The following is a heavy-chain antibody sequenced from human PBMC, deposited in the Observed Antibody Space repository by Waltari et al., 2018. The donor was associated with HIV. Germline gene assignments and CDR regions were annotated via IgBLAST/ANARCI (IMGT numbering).Heavy chain of an antibody. Sequence: DVQLVASGGGLNQSGGSLRPSCVPSGYTFSKLDTTCVRRAPGKGLEWVSSSSGVDDRGGRTYYADSVKGRFTGFRDNAKQTVYLQMNSLTPEDTATYFCAKERNSYGTILLDYWGQGTVVTVAS. J-gene: IGHJ4*02. CDR1: GYTFSKLD. CDR2: SSGVDDRGGRT. D-gene: IGHD5-18*01. V-gene: IGHV3-23*04. CDR3: AKERNSYGTILLDY.